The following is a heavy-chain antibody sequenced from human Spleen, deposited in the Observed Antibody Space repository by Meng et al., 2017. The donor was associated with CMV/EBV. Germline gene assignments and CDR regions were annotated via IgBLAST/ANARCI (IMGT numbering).Heavy chain of an antibody. CDR1: GGSFSGYY. Sequence: AVYGGSFSGYYWSWIRQPPGKGLEWIGEINHSGSTNYNPSLKSRVTISADTSKNQFSLKLSSVTAADTAVYYCARGDWGYTGGFDPWGQGTLVTVSS. CDR2: INHSGST. CDR3: ARGDWGYTGGFDP. D-gene: IGHD3-16*02. J-gene: IGHJ5*02. V-gene: IGHV4-34*01.